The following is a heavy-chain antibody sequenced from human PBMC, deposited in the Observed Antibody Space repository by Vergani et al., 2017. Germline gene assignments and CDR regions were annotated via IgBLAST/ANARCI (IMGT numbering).Heavy chain of an antibody. CDR3: ARDITVTTDNWFDP. D-gene: IGHD4-11*01. Sequence: QVQLVESGGGVVQPGRSLRLSCAATGFIFSNYDMHWVRQAPGKGLEWVAVIWYDGSNQYYADSVKGRFAISRDNSKSTLFLQMNSLRAEDTAVYFCARDITVTTDNWFDPWGQGTLVAVSS. CDR1: GFIFSNYD. V-gene: IGHV3-33*01. CDR2: IWYDGSNQ. J-gene: IGHJ5*02.